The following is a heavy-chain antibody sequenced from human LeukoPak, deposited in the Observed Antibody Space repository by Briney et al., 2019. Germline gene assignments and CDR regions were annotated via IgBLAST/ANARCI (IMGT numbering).Heavy chain of an antibody. J-gene: IGHJ3*02. CDR3: ARVRTYGDYPLDAFDI. Sequence: GASVKVSCKASGYTFTSYGISWVRQAPGQGLEWMGWISAYNGNTNYAQKLQGRVTMTTYTSTSTAYMELRSLRSDDTAVYYCARVRTYGDYPLDAFDIWGQGTMVTVSS. CDR2: ISAYNGNT. V-gene: IGHV1-18*01. CDR1: GYTFTSYG. D-gene: IGHD4-17*01.